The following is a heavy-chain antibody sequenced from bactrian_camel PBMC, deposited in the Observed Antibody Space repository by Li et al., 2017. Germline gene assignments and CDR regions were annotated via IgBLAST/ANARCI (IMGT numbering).Heavy chain of an antibody. CDR3: AAGLAVGGLSCSPSGVLAYDN. D-gene: IGHD1*01. V-gene: IGHV3-3*01. J-gene: IGHJ4*01. CDR2: LLSDDTT. Sequence: HVQLVESGGGLVQPGGSLRLSCARTYSGCHMAWFRQAPGLEREGVAVLLSDDTTKYADSVKGRFTVSRDNAENALYLQMNDLTPEDTGMYYCAAGLAVGGLSCSPSGVLAYDNRGQGTQVTVS. CDR1: RTYSGCH.